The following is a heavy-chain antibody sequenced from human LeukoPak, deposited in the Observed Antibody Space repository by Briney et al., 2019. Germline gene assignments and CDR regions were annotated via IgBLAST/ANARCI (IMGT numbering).Heavy chain of an antibody. V-gene: IGHV1-2*02. CDR3: ARAALPYYYDSSGYYHYFDY. Sequence: ASVKVSCKASGYTFTGYYMHWVRQAPGQGLEWMGWINPNSGGTNYAQKFQGRVTMTRDTSISTAYMELSRLRSDDTAVYHCARAALPYYYDSSGYYHYFDYWGQGTLVTVSS. J-gene: IGHJ4*02. D-gene: IGHD3-22*01. CDR1: GYTFTGYY. CDR2: INPNSGGT.